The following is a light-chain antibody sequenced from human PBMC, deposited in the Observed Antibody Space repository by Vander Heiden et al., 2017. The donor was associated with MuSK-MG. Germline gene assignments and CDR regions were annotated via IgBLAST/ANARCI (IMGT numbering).Light chain of an antibody. Sequence: SPLTQPASVAGSPGQSISISCTGTSSDVGGYNYVSCHQQHPGKAHKLLIYDVSNRPSGVANRFSGSKSGNTASLTISGLPAEDAADYYCSSYTSSSTYVFGTGTKVTVL. CDR1: SSDVGGYNY. V-gene: IGLV2-14*01. J-gene: IGLJ1*01. CDR2: DVS. CDR3: SSYTSSSTYV.